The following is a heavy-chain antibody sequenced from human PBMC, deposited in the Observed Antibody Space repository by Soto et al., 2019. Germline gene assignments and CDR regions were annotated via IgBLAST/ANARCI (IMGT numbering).Heavy chain of an antibody. CDR1: GYSFSDYG. CDR3: ARYGYSSGWYLGTGMDF. V-gene: IGHV1-18*04. CDR2: ISTYNGNT. D-gene: IGHD6-19*01. J-gene: IGHJ6*02. Sequence: QVQLVQSGAEVKKPGASMKVSCQASGYSFSDYGIAWVRQAPGQGLAWVGWISTYNGNTNYAQKFQGRVTMTTDTSANTAYMELRSLRSDDTSMYYCARYGYSSGWYLGTGMDFWGQGTPV.